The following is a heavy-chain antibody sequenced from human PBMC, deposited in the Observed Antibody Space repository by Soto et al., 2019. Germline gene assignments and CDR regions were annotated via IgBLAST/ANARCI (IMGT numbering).Heavy chain of an antibody. CDR3: ARIQRYITTWSALNWFDS. J-gene: IGHJ5*01. Sequence: GGSLRLSCAASGFTFSSYGMHWVRQAPGKGLEWVAVISYDGSNKYYADSVKGRFTISRDNTKNTLFLQMNSLRAEDTAMYYCARIQRYITTWSALNWFDSWGRGTLVTVSS. D-gene: IGHD6-13*01. V-gene: IGHV3-30*03. CDR1: GFTFSSYG. CDR2: ISYDGSNK.